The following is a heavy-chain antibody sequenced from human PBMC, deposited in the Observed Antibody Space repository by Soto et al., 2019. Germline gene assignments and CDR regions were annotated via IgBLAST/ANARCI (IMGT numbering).Heavy chain of an antibody. V-gene: IGHV3-33*01. J-gene: IGHJ6*02. CDR2: IWYDGSNK. CDR1: GFTFSSCG. Sequence: WGSLSLSCAVSGFTFSSCGMHWVWQAPGKGLEWVAVIWYDGSNKYYADSVKGRFTISRDNSKNTLYLQMNSLRAEDTAVYYCARAQKQQVPNYYYGMDVWGQGTTVTVSS. D-gene: IGHD6-13*01. CDR3: ARAQKQQVPNYYYGMDV.